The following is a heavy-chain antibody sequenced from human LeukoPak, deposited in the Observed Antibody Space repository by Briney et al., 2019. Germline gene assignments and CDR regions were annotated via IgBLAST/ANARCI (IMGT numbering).Heavy chain of an antibody. CDR2: IYYSGST. V-gene: IGHV4-59*12. J-gene: IGHJ4*02. CDR1: GGSISSYY. D-gene: IGHD3-10*01. CDR3: ARRMGPPMVRGGPFGY. Sequence: PSETLSLTCTVSGGSISSYYWSWIRQPPGKGLEWIGYIYYSGSTNYNPSLKSRVTISVDTSKNQFSLKLSSVTAADTAVYYCARRMGPPMVRGGPFGYWGQGTLVTVSS.